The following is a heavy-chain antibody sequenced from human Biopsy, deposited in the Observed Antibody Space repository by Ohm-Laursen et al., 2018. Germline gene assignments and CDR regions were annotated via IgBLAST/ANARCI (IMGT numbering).Heavy chain of an antibody. J-gene: IGHJ3*02. V-gene: IGHV4-59*08. D-gene: IGHD6-19*01. CDR3: AKHGSGWTGDDALHI. CDR2: ISYSGST. Sequence: GTLSLTCAVSGGSISGSSWSWIRQAPGRGLEWVGYISYSGSTSNNPSLKSRITISVDTSKNQISLKVTSVTAADTAVYYCAKHGSGWTGDDALHIWGQGTMVTVSS. CDR1: GGSISGSS.